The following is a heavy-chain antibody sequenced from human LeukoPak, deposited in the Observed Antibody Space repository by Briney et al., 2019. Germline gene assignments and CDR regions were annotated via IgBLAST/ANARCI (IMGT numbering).Heavy chain of an antibody. CDR2: ISSSSSYT. Sequence: GGSLRLSCAASGFTFSDYYMSWIRQAPGKGLEWVSYISSSSSYTNYADSVKGRFTISRDNAKNSLYLQMNSLRAEDTAVCYCASGRLSGKGFDYWGQGTLVTVSS. D-gene: IGHD1-26*01. CDR3: ASGRLSGKGFDY. CDR1: GFTFSDYY. J-gene: IGHJ4*02. V-gene: IGHV3-11*03.